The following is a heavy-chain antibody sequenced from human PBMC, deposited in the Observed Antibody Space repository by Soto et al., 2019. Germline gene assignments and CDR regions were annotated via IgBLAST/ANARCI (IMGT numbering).Heavy chain of an antibody. D-gene: IGHD6-6*01. CDR1: TYTYNTHY. J-gene: IGHJ4*02. CDR3: VGGSASGVDH. Sequence: ASVKVSCKSSTYTYNTHYIHWVRQAPGQGLEWVGVINPSVGSTNYAQKFQGRVAMTRDTSTTTFYMEVTSLTSEDTAVYYCVGGSASGVDHWGQGTLVTVSS. V-gene: IGHV1-46*02. CDR2: INPSVGST.